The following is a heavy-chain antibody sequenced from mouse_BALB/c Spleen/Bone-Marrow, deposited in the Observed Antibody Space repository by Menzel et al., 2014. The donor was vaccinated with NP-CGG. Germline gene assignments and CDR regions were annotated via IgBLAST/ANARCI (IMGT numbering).Heavy chain of an antibody. CDR1: GFTFSSSI. CDR2: ISTGGTYT. D-gene: IGHD2-10*02. Sequence: EVQGVESGGGLVKPGGSLKLSCSASGFTFSSSIMSWVRQTPEKRLEWVATISTGGTYTYHPDSVKGRCTISRDNAKNTLYLQMSRLKSEDTAMYYCSRGYGNCFDYWGEGATLTVSP. V-gene: IGHV5-6-4*01. J-gene: IGHJ2*01. CDR3: SRGYGNCFDY.